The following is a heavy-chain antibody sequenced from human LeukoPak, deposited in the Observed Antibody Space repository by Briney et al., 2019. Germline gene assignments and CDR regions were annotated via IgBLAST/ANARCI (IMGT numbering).Heavy chain of an antibody. D-gene: IGHD3-10*01. CDR2: IYTGGST. Sequence: GGSLRLSCAASGLTVSSTYMSWVRQAPGKGLEWVSIIYTGGSTYYADSVKGRFTISRDNSNNTLYLQMSSLRAEDTAVYYCAGDGSGWVFDYWGQGTLVTVSS. J-gene: IGHJ4*02. CDR1: GLTVSSTY. V-gene: IGHV3-66*01. CDR3: AGDGSGWVFDY.